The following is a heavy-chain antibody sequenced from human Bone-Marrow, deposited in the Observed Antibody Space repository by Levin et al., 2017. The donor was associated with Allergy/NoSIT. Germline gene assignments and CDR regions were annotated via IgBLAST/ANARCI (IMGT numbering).Heavy chain of an antibody. CDR1: GGSISNPDYS. D-gene: IGHD4-23*01. Sequence: PSETLSLTCAVSGGSISNPDYSWSWIRQPPGKGLEWIGYIYHTGSTYYNPSLKSRVTISIDRSKNHFSLRLSSLSAADAAVYYCARVEFGGNSGYFDLWGRGTLVTVSS. J-gene: IGHJ2*01. V-gene: IGHV4-30-2*01. CDR3: ARVEFGGNSGYFDL. CDR2: IYHTGST.